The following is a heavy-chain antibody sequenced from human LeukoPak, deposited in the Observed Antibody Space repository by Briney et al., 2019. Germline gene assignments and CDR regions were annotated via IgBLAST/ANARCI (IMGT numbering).Heavy chain of an antibody. CDR1: GYSISSGYY. CDR3: ARDSRDGYNYLDY. Sequence: SEALSLTCTVSGYSISSGYYWGWIRQSPGKGLEWIGSIYHSGSTYYNPSLKSRVTISLDTSKKQFSLRLSSVTAADTAVYYCARDSRDGYNYLDYWGQGTQVTVSS. D-gene: IGHD5-24*01. J-gene: IGHJ4*02. V-gene: IGHV4-38-2*02. CDR2: IYHSGST.